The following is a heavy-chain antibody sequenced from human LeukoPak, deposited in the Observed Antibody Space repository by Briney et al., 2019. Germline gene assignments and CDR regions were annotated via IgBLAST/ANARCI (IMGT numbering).Heavy chain of an antibody. V-gene: IGHV1-69*13. D-gene: IGHD3-22*01. CDR2: IIPYFGTP. J-gene: IGHJ4*02. Sequence: SVKVSCKASGGTLTNYIIYWVRQAPGQGLEWMGRIIPYFGTPTYAQKFQGRITIAADESTSTVYMELTSLRSEDTAVYYCARDGVPYYDSSGFYAYWGQGTLVTVFS. CDR3: ARDGVPYYDSSGFYAY. CDR1: GGTLTNYI.